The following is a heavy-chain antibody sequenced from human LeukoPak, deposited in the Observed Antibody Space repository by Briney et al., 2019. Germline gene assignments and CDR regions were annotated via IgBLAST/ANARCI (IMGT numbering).Heavy chain of an antibody. CDR1: GFTFSSYD. V-gene: IGHV3-30*03. CDR2: ISFYGGYR. J-gene: IGHJ4*02. Sequence: PGGSLRLSCVGSGFTFSSYDVHWVRQAPGKGLEWVACISFYGGYRSFADSVKARFTTSKDNSKNTVFLQMTFLRIEDTAVYYCAGGRATSRNPEFEYWGQGTLVTVS. CDR3: AGGRATSRNPEFEY.